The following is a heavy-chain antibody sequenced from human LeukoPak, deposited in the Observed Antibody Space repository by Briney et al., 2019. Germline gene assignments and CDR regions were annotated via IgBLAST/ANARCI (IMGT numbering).Heavy chain of an antibody. CDR3: ARDVNRNDF. J-gene: IGHJ4*02. D-gene: IGHD1-14*01. CDR2: INTNTGNP. V-gene: IGHV7-4-1*02. Sequence: ASVKVSCKASGYSFTDYTMSWVRQAPGQGLGWMGWINTNTGNPTYAQGFTGRFVFSLDTSVSTAYLQISSLKTEDTAVYYCARDVNRNDFWGQGTLVTVSS. CDR1: GYSFTDYT.